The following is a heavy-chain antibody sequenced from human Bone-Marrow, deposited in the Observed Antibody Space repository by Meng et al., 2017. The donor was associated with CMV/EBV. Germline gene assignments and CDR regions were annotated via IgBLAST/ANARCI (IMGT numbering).Heavy chain of an antibody. CDR1: GGSVSSGSYY. Sequence: SETLSLTCTVSGGSVSSGSYYWSWIRQPPGKGLEWIGYIYYSGSTNYNPSLKSRVTISVDTSKNQFSLKLSSVTAADTAVYYCARMTIGGEVATIYYFDYWGQGTLVTVSS. CDR3: ARMTIGGEVATIYYFDY. V-gene: IGHV4-61*01. CDR2: IYYSGST. D-gene: IGHD5-12*01. J-gene: IGHJ4*02.